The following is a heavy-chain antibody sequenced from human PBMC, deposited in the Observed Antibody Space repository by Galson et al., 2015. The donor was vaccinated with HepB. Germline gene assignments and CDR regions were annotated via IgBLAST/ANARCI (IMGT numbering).Heavy chain of an antibody. CDR1: GFSFTPTGVG. Sequence: PALVKPTQTLTLTCTFSGFSFTPTGVGVSWFRQPPGKALEWLAVIYWDDDKRYSPSLESRLTVTKDTSRNQVVLTMTNMDPVDTATYFCARGSTSYLYLDSWGLGTLVTVSS. V-gene: IGHV2-5*02. CDR2: IYWDDDK. CDR3: ARGSTSYLYLDS. J-gene: IGHJ4*02. D-gene: IGHD3-10*01.